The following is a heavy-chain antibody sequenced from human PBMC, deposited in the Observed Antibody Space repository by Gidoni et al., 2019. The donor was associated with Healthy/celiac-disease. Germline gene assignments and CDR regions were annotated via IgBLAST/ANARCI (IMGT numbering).Heavy chain of an antibody. V-gene: IGHV3-13*01. D-gene: IGHD2-2*01. CDR2: IGTAGDT. CDR1: GFTFSSYD. J-gene: IGHJ6*02. Sequence: EVQLVESGGGLVQPGGSLGLSCAASGFTFSSYDMHWVRQATGTGLEWVSAIGTAGDTYYPGSVKGRFTISRENAKNSLYLQMNSLRAGDTAVYYCARRDCSSTSCYHGMDVWGQGTTVTVSS. CDR3: ARRDCSSTSCYHGMDV.